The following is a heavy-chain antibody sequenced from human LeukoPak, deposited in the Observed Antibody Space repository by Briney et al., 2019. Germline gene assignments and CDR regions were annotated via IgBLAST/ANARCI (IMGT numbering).Heavy chain of an antibody. CDR1: GFMFDDYG. D-gene: IGHD3-9*01. J-gene: IGHJ4*02. V-gene: IGHV3-11*05. CDR2: ITSSSSDT. CDR3: ARDYDILTGYFRGGFDY. Sequence: GGSLRLSCAASGFMFDDYGMSWVRQAPGKGLEWISYITSSSSDTNYADSVKGRFTISRDNAKKSLYLQMNSLRAEDTAVYYCARDYDILTGYFRGGFDYWGQGTLVTVSS.